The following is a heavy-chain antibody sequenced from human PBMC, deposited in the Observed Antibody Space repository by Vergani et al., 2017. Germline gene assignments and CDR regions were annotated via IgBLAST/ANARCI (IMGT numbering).Heavy chain of an antibody. D-gene: IGHD3-10*01. V-gene: IGHV1-69*18. CDR1: GGTFSSYA. Sequence: QVQLVQSGAEVKKPGSSVKVSCKASGGTFSSYAISWVRQAPGQGLEWMGRIIPIFGTANYAQKFQGRVTITADESTSTAYMELSSLRSEDTAVYYCARGITYYYGSGSYYKRYYYYYMDVWGKGTTVTVSS. CDR3: ARGITYYYGSGSYYKRYYYYYMDV. J-gene: IGHJ6*03. CDR2: IIPIFGTA.